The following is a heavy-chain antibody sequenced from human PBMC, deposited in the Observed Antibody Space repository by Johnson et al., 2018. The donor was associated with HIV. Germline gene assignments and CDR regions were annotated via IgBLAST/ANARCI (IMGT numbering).Heavy chain of an antibody. CDR2: IWYDGSNK. J-gene: IGHJ3*02. CDR1: GFTFSSYA. V-gene: IGHV3-30*04. CDR3: DAFDI. Sequence: VLLVESGGGVVQPGRSLRLSCAASGFTFSSYAMHWVRQAPGKGLEWVAVIWYDGSNKYYADYVKGRFTISRDSSKNTVYLQMNSLTTEDTAMYYCDAFDIWGQGTMVTVSS.